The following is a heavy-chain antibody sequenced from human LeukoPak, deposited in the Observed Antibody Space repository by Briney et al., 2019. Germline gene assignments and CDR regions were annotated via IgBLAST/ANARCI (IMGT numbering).Heavy chain of an antibody. J-gene: IGHJ4*02. V-gene: IGHV3-30*18. Sequence: GGSLRLSCAASGFTFSSYGMHWVRQAPGKGLEWVAVISYDRSNKYYADSVKGRFTISRDNSKNTLYLQMNSLRAEDTAVYYCAKDYDIEAGTYFDYWGQGTLVTVSS. CDR2: ISYDRSNK. CDR3: AKDYDIEAGTYFDY. D-gene: IGHD3-9*01. CDR1: GFTFSSYG.